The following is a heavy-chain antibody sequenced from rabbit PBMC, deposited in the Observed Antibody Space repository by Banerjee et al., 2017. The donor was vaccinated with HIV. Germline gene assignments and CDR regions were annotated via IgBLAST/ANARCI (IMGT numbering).Heavy chain of an antibody. CDR1: GFSFSSSYY. J-gene: IGHJ4*01. D-gene: IGHD4-1*01. Sequence: QSLEESGGDLVKPGGSLTLTCKASGFSFSSSYYMCWVRQAPGKGLEWIACIYTDSSGSTYYASWAKGRFTISKTSSTTVTLQMTSLTAADTATYLCARDLAGVIGWNFNLWGPGTLVTVS. CDR3: ARDLAGVIGWNFNL. CDR2: IYTDSSGST. V-gene: IGHV1S40*01.